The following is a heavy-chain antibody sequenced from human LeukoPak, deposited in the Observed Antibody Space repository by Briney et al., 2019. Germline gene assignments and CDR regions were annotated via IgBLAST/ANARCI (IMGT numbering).Heavy chain of an antibody. D-gene: IGHD6-19*01. Sequence: PSETLSLTCTVSGGSISSNYWSWIRQPPGKGPEWLGYIYASESPTYNPSLESRVTISVDTSKNQISLKLTSVTAADTAVYYCARHSSGWYYFDYWGQGTLVTVSS. CDR3: ARHSSGWYYFDY. CDR1: GGSISSNY. CDR2: IYASESP. V-gene: IGHV4-4*09. J-gene: IGHJ4*02.